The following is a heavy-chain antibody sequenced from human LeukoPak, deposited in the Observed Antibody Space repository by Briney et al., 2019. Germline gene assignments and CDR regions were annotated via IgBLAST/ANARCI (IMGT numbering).Heavy chain of an antibody. Sequence: GRSLRLSCTASGFTFGDYAMSWFRQAPGKGLEWVAVMSYDGSKKYYADSVKGRFTISRDNSKNTLYLQMNSLRAEDTAVYYCARDSGALRYCSSASCPTRFDYWGQGILVTVSS. D-gene: IGHD2-2*01. V-gene: IGHV3-30-3*01. CDR1: GFTFGDYA. CDR3: ARDSGALRYCSSASCPTRFDY. J-gene: IGHJ4*02. CDR2: MSYDGSKK.